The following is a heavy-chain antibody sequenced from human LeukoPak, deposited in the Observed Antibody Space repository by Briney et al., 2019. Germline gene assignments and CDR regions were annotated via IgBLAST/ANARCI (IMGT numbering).Heavy chain of an antibody. CDR3: ARRTRATTGGDYFDY. CDR1: GGSMNNYY. V-gene: IGHV4-59*08. Sequence: PSETLSLTCTVSGGSMNNYYWTWLRQPPGKGLEWIGYIYYTGNTNYSPSLKSRVTMSADTSKNQFSLKLNSVTAADTAVYYCARRTRATTGGDYFDYWGQGTLVTVSS. J-gene: IGHJ4*02. CDR2: IYYTGNT. D-gene: IGHD1-1*01.